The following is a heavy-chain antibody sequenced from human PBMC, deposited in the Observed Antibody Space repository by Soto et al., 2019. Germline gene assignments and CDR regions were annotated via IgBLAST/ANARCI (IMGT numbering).Heavy chain of an antibody. D-gene: IGHD6-6*01. CDR3: ARVNRGIAGRGSYYYGMEV. J-gene: IGHJ6*02. CDR2: IIPIFGTA. Sequence: SVKVSCKASGGTFSSYAISWVRQAPGQGLEWMGGIIPIFGTANYAQKFQGRVTITADESTSTAYMDLSSLGSEDTAVYYCARVNRGIAGRGSYYYGMEVWGQGTTVTVSS. CDR1: GGTFSSYA. V-gene: IGHV1-69*13.